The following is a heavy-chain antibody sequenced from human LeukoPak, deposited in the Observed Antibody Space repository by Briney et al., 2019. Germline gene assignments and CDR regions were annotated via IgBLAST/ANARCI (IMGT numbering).Heavy chain of an antibody. J-gene: IGHJ5*02. CDR1: GFTFSSYS. V-gene: IGHV3-48*01. CDR2: ISSSSSTI. CDR3: ARFSRTNWFDP. Sequence: GGSLRLSCAASGFTFSSYSMNWVRQAPGKGLEWVSYISSSSSTIYYADSVKGRFTISRDNDKNSLYLQMNSLRAEDTAVYYCARFSRTNWFDPWGQGTLVTVSS. D-gene: IGHD2-8*01.